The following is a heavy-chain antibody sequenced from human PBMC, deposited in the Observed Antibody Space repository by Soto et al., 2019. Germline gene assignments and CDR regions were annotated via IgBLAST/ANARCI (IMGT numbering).Heavy chain of an antibody. CDR3: ARVRVAPNRGGMDV. D-gene: IGHD3-3*01. CDR2: IYYSGST. Sequence: SETLALTCTVSGGSISSGDYYWSWIRQPPGKGLEWIGYIYYSGSTYYNPSLKSRVTISVDTSKNQFSLKLSSVTAADTAVYYCARVRVAPNRGGMDVWGQGTTVTVSS. J-gene: IGHJ6*02. V-gene: IGHV4-30-4*01. CDR1: GGSISSGDYY.